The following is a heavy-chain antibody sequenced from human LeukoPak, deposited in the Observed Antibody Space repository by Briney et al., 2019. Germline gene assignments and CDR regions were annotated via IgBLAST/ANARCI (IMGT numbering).Heavy chain of an antibody. CDR2: ISISSSYT. D-gene: IGHD3-16*01. V-gene: IGHV3-11*05. Sequence: PGGSLRLSCAASGFTFSDYYMSWIRQAPGQGLELVSYISISSSYTNYADSVKGRFTISRDNAQNSLYLQMNSLRAEDTAVYYCARGGGIWFDPWGQGTLVTVPS. CDR1: GFTFSDYY. J-gene: IGHJ5*02. CDR3: ARGGGIWFDP.